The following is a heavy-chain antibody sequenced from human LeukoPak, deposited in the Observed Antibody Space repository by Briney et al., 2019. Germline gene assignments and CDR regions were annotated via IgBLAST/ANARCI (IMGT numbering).Heavy chain of an antibody. V-gene: IGHV1-69*05. CDR3: ARDPPYYDAFDI. CDR1: GGTFSSYT. J-gene: IGHJ3*02. D-gene: IGHD3-10*01. Sequence: SVKVSCKASGGTFSSYTISWVRQAPGQGLEWMGRIIPIFGTANYAQKFQGRVTITTDESTSTAYMELSSLRSEDTAVYYCARDPPYYDAFDIWGQGTMVTVSS. CDR2: IIPIFGTA.